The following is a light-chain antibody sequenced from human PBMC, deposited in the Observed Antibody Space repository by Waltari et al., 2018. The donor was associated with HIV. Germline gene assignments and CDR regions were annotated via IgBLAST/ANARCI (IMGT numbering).Light chain of an antibody. CDR2: DVS. J-gene: IGLJ2*01. Sequence: HSVLTQPPSMSGSLVQSITISCLRSSNYVGGFNYVSWYQQSPDKAPRLVIYDVSNRPSGVSGRFSGSKSGSAASLTISGLQPEDEADYYCCSYSSSGTVLFGGGTRLTVL. CDR1: SNYVGGFNY. CDR3: CSYSSSGTVL. V-gene: IGLV2-14*03.